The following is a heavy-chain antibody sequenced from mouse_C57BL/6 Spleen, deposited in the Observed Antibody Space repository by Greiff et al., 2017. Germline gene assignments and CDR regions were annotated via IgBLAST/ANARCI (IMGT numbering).Heavy chain of an antibody. CDR2: IDPNSGGT. J-gene: IGHJ4*01. V-gene: IGHV1-72*01. CDR3: ARKENDYEELWAMDY. CDR1: GYTFTSYW. Sequence: QVQLQQPGAELVKPGASVKLSCKASGYTFTSYWMHWVKQRPGRGLEWIGRIDPNSGGTKYNEKVKSKATLTVDKPSSTAYMQLSSLTSEDSAFYYCARKENDYEELWAMDYWGQGTSVTVSS. D-gene: IGHD2-4*01.